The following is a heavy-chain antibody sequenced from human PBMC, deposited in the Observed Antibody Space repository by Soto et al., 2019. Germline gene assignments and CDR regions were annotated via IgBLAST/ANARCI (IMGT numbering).Heavy chain of an antibody. J-gene: IGHJ4*02. CDR3: ARLGDVVQPLDY. Sequence: NPSETLSLTCTVSGGSISSSSYYWGWIRQPPGKGLEWIGSIYYSGSTYYNPSLKSRVTISVDTSKNQSSLKLSSVTAADTAVYYCARLGDVVQPLDYWGQGTLVTVSS. V-gene: IGHV4-39*01. CDR2: IYYSGST. D-gene: IGHD1-1*01. CDR1: GGSISSSSYY.